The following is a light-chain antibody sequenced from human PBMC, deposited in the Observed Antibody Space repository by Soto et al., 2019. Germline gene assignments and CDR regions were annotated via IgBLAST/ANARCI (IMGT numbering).Light chain of an antibody. J-gene: IGKJ4*01. V-gene: IGKV3-20*01. CDR2: GVS. CDR3: HKYGPSPLT. Sequence: ETVLTQSPGTLSLSPGERATLSCRTSQTVTASQLAWYQQKPGQAPRLLIYGVSTRAAGIPDRFGGSGSGTDFTLTISRLEPEDFAVYYCHKYGPSPLTFGGGTKVEIK. CDR1: QTVTASQ.